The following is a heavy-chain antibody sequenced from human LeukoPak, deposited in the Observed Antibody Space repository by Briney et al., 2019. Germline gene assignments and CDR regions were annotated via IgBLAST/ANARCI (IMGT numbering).Heavy chain of an antibody. CDR1: GGTFSSYA. J-gene: IGHJ4*02. V-gene: IGHV1-69*13. D-gene: IGHD6-19*01. Sequence: ASVKVSCKASGGTFSSYAISWVRQAPGQGLEWMGGIIPIFGTANYAQKFQGRVTITADESTSTAYMELSSLRSEDTAVYYCARAKPYIAVASTELDFDSWGQGTLVTVSS. CDR2: IIPIFGTA. CDR3: ARAKPYIAVASTELDFDS.